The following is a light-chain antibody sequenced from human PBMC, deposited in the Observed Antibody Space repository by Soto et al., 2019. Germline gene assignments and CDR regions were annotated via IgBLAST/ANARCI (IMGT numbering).Light chain of an antibody. CDR3: QQSYSTPQT. J-gene: IGKJ5*01. V-gene: IGKV1-39*01. Sequence: DIQVTQSPSSLSASVGDRITITCRASQTIYNYLNWYQQKPGKAPKLLIYGASNLRSGVPSRFSGSGSGTDFTLTLSSLQREDFATYYCQQSYSTPQTFAQGTRLEIE. CDR2: GAS. CDR1: QTIYNY.